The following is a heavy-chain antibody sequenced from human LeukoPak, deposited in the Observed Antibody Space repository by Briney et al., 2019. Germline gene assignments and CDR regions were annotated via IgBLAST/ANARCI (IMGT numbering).Heavy chain of an antibody. CDR3: ARYGGDVDTAMVIDYYYYGMDV. CDR1: GFTVSSNY. J-gene: IGHJ6*02. V-gene: IGHV3-66*01. Sequence: GGSLRLSCAASGFTVSSNYMSWVRQAPGKGLEWVSVIYSGGSAYYADSVKGRFTISRDNSKNTLYLQMNSLRAEDTAVYYCARYGGDVDTAMVIDYYYYGMDVWGQGTTVTVSS. D-gene: IGHD5-18*01. CDR2: IYSGGSA.